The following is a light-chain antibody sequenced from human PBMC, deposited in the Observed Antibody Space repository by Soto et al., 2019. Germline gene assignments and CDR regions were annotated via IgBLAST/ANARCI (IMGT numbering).Light chain of an antibody. V-gene: IGKV3-20*01. CDR2: GAS. CDR1: QSVSSH. J-gene: IGKJ5*01. Sequence: NVLTQSPGTLSLSPGERATLSCRASQSVSSHLAWYKQKPGQAPRALSYGASSRATGIPDRFSGSGSGTEFTLTISRLGPEDFEVYYCQQYDNSPITFGQGTRLEIK. CDR3: QQYDNSPIT.